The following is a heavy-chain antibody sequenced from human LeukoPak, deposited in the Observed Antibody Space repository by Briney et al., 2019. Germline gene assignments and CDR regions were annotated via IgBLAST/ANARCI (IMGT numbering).Heavy chain of an antibody. Sequence: SETLSLTCTASGGSISSSSYYWGWIRQPPGKGLEWIGSIYYSGSTYYNPSLKSRVTISVDTSKNQFSLKLSSVTAADTAVYYCARHPPYYDFWSGFACWFDPWGQGTLVTVSS. J-gene: IGHJ5*02. CDR1: GGSISSSSYY. CDR3: ARHPPYYDFWSGFACWFDP. D-gene: IGHD3-3*01. V-gene: IGHV4-39*01. CDR2: IYYSGST.